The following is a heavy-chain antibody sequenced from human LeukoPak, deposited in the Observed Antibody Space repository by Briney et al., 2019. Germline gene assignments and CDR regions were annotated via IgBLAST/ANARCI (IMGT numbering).Heavy chain of an antibody. CDR2: ISAYNGNT. CDR3: ATARLLRYYDWLLYHSNWFDH. D-gene: IGHD3-9*01. J-gene: IGHJ5*02. CDR1: GYTFTSYG. Sequence: ASVTVSCKASGYTFTSYGISWVRQAPGQGVEWMGWISAYNGNTNYAQKLQGRVTITTDTSTSTAYIEVRSLRSDHTAVYYCATARLLRYYDWLLYHSNWFDHRGQGTLVTVSS. V-gene: IGHV1-18*01.